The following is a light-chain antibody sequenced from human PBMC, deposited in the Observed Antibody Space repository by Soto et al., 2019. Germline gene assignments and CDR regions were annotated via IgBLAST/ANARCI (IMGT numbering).Light chain of an antibody. V-gene: IGKV1-6*01. J-gene: IGKJ1*01. CDR3: LQDYSYPLT. CDR1: QGIRND. CDR2: AAS. Sequence: AIQMTQSPSSLSASVGDRVTITCRASQGIRNDLGWYQQKPGKAPKLLIYAASSLQSGVPSKLSGSGSGTDFTLTISSLHPEDFATYYCLQDYSYPLTFGQGTKVEMK.